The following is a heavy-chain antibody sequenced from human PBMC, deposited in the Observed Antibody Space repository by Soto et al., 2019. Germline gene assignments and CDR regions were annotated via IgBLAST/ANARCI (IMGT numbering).Heavy chain of an antibody. CDR2: IYPGGSDT. CDR3: ARLYYDILTGYYTLDY. V-gene: IGHV5-51*01. D-gene: IGHD3-9*01. CDR1: GYSFTSYW. Sequence: GESLKISCKGSGYSFTSYWIGWVRQMPGKCLEWMGIIYPGGSDTRYSPSFQGQVTISADKSISTAYLQWSSLKASDTAMYYCARLYYDILTGYYTLDYWGQGTLVTVSS. J-gene: IGHJ4*02.